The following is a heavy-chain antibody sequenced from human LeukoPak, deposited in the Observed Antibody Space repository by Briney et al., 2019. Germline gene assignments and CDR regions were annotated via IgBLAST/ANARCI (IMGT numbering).Heavy chain of an antibody. Sequence: ASVKVSCRTSGYTFTDYDITWVRQAPGQGLEWMGRVSPYNGNTYYSQRFQDRVTITKDTSTGTAYMDLRNLRTDDTAMYYCARNGRVRRVVKDLFEYWGQGTLVAVSS. V-gene: IGHV1-18*01. D-gene: IGHD3-10*01. J-gene: IGHJ4*02. CDR3: ARNGRVRRVVKDLFEY. CDR1: GYTFTDYD. CDR2: VSPYNGNT.